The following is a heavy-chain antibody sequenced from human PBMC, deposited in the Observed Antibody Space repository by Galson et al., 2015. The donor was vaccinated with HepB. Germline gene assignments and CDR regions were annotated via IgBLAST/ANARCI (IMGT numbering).Heavy chain of an antibody. CDR2: IRSKAYGGTT. CDR3: TRVPDHNYYYYGMDV. J-gene: IGHJ6*02. V-gene: IGHV3-49*03. CDR1: GFTFGDYA. Sequence: LRLSCAASGFTFGDYAMSWFRQAPGKGLEWVGLIRSKAYGGTTEYAASVKGRFTISRDDSKSIAYLQMNSLKTEDTAVYYCTRVPDHNYYYYGMDVWGQGTTVTVSS.